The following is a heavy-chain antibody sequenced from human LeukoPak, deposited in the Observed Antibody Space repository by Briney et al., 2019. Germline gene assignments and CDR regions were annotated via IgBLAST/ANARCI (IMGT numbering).Heavy chain of an antibody. CDR1: GASISSYY. CDR2: ISNSGST. J-gene: IGHJ4*02. D-gene: IGHD2-21*02. CDR3: AREHKDYDGDGYYYGY. V-gene: IGHV4-59*12. Sequence: SETLSLTCSVSGASISSYYWSWMRQPPGKGLEWIGYISNSGSTNYNPSLKSRVTMSVDSSKNQFSLRLRSVTAADTAVYYCAREHKDYDGDGYYYGYWGQGTLVTVSS.